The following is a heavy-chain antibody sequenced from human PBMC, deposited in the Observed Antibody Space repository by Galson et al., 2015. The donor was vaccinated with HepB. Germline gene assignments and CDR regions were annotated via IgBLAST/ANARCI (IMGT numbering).Heavy chain of an antibody. Sequence: PALVKPTQTLTLTCTFSGFSLSTSGVGVGWIRQPPGKALEWLALIYWDDDKRYSPSLKSRLTITKDTSKNQVVLTMTNMDPVDTATYYCAHSPSARYYGPKYAFDIWGQGTMVTVSS. CDR1: GFSLSTSGVG. D-gene: IGHD3-10*01. CDR2: IYWDDDK. CDR3: AHSPSARYYGPKYAFDI. J-gene: IGHJ3*02. V-gene: IGHV2-5*02.